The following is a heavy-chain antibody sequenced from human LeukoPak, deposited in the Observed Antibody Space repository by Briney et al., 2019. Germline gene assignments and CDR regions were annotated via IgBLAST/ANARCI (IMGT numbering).Heavy chain of an antibody. CDR2: MYYSESS. Sequence: SETLSLTCTVSGGSISSSSYYWGWIRRPPGKGLEWIGTMYYSESSYCNPSLKTRVTISVDTSKNQFSLKLSSVTAADTAVYYCARRRAATIDYWGQGTLVTVSS. J-gene: IGHJ4*02. CDR1: GGSISSSSYY. D-gene: IGHD6-25*01. CDR3: ARRRAATIDY. V-gene: IGHV4-39*01.